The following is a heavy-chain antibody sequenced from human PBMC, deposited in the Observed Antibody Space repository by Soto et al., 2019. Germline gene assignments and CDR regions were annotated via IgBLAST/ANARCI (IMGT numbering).Heavy chain of an antibody. V-gene: IGHV3-48*03. CDR2: ISSSGRTI. D-gene: IGHD3-10*01. Sequence: EVQLVESGGGLVQPGGSLRLSCAASGFTFSSYEMNWVRQAPGKGLEWVSYISSSGRTIYYADSVKGRFTISRDNAKNALYLQMNSLRAEDTAVYYCARDPGSITMVRGILLTGYYYGMDVWGQGTTVTVSS. CDR3: ARDPGSITMVRGILLTGYYYGMDV. CDR1: GFTFSSYE. J-gene: IGHJ6*02.